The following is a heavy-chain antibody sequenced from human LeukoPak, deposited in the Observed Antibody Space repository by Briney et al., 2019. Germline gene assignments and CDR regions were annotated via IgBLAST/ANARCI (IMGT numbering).Heavy chain of an antibody. V-gene: IGHV3-30*02. CDR2: IRYDGSNK. Sequence: PGGSLGLSCAAPGFTFSSYGMHWVRQAPGKGLGWVAFIRYDGSNKYYADSVKGRFTISRDNSKNTLYLQMNSLRAEDTAVYYCAKEAYGSGTHWGQGTLVTVSS. CDR1: GFTFSSYG. J-gene: IGHJ4*02. D-gene: IGHD3-10*01. CDR3: AKEAYGSGTH.